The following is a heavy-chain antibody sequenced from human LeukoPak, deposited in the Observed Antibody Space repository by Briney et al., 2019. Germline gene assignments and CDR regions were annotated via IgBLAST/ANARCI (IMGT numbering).Heavy chain of an antibody. D-gene: IGHD6-13*01. Sequence: GGSLRLSCAATGFTFSDYYINWIRQAPGRGLEWVAYITSSGSTIYYADSVKGRFTISRDNAKNSVYLQMNSLRAEDTAVYYCAKDGAPGIAAAGYFDYWGQGTLITVSS. J-gene: IGHJ4*02. CDR1: GFTFSDYY. CDR3: AKDGAPGIAAAGYFDY. V-gene: IGHV3-11*04. CDR2: ITSSGSTI.